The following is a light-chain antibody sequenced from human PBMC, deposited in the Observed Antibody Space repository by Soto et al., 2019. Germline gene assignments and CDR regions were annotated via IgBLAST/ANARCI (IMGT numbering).Light chain of an antibody. V-gene: IGKV3-15*01. CDR1: QSISSN. Sequence: EILMTQSPATLSVSPGERATLSCRASQSISSNLAWYQQKPGQAPRLLIYAVPTRASGIPAMFSGSGSGTDFTLTISSRQSEDFAVYYCQQYNDWPPMWTFGQGTKVEIK. CDR3: QQYNDWPPMWT. J-gene: IGKJ1*01. CDR2: AVP.